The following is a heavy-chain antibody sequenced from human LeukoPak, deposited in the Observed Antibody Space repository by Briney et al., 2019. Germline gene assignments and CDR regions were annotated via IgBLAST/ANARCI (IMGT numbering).Heavy chain of an antibody. D-gene: IGHD3-22*01. V-gene: IGHV3-48*04. CDR1: GFRVNSDD. Sequence: GGSLRLSCAASGFRVNSDDINWVRQAPGKGLEWVSYISSSGSTIYYADSVRGRFTISRDNAKNSVYLQMNSLRAEDTAVYYCARYSGSSGYSYYFDYWGQGTLVTVSS. J-gene: IGHJ4*02. CDR3: ARYSGSSGYSYYFDY. CDR2: ISSSGSTI.